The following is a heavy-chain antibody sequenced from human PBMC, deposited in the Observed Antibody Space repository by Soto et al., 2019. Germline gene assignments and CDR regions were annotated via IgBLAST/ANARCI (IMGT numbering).Heavy chain of an antibody. D-gene: IGHD3-22*01. V-gene: IGHV3-30-3*01. J-gene: IGHJ4*02. Sequence: GGFLRLSCAASGVTFISYAMHWVRQAPGKGLEWVAVISYDGSNKYYADSVKGRFTISRDNSKNTLYLQMNSLRAEDTAVYYCARDRSYYDSSGYYAQDFDYWGQGTLVTVSS. CDR3: ARDRSYYDSSGYYAQDFDY. CDR2: ISYDGSNK. CDR1: GVTFISYA.